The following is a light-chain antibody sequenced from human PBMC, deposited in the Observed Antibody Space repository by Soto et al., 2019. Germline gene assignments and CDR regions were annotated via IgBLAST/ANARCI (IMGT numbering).Light chain of an antibody. V-gene: IGLV1-40*01. CDR2: GNS. Sequence: QSVLTQPPSVSGAPGQRVTISCTESSSNIGAGYDVHWYQQLPGTAPKLLIYGNSNRPSGVPDRFSGSKSGTSASLAITGLQAEDKADYYCQSYDSSLSGWVFGGGTKVTVL. J-gene: IGLJ3*02. CDR1: SSNIGAGYD. CDR3: QSYDSSLSGWV.